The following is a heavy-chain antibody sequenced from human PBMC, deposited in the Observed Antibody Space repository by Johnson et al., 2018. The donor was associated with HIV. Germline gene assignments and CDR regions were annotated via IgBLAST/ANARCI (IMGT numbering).Heavy chain of an antibody. J-gene: IGHJ3*02. CDR1: GFTFSSYA. Sequence: VQLVEYGGGLVQPGGSLRLSCAASGFTFSSYAMSWVRQAPGKGLEWVSAISGSGNAIYYADSVRGRFTISRDNAKNSLYLQMNSLRAEDTAVYYCATTRWSDTDPFDIWGQGTMVTVSS. CDR3: ATTRWSDTDPFDI. D-gene: IGHD3-3*01. V-gene: IGHV3-23*04. CDR2: ISGSGNAI.